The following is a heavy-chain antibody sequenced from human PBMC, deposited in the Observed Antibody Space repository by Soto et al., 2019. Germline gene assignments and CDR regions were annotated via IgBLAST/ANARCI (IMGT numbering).Heavy chain of an antibody. J-gene: IGHJ4*02. CDR2: IWYDGSNK. CDR1: GFTFSSYG. D-gene: IGHD4-17*01. V-gene: IGHV3-33*06. Sequence: PGGSLRLSCAASGFTFSSYGMHWVRQAPGKGLEWVAVIWYDGSNKYHADSVKGRFTTSRDNSKNTLYLQMNSLRAEDTAVYFFAKDLSESDAFGDDWAPYNYWGRGTQVTVSS. CDR3: AKDLSESDAFGDDWAPYNY.